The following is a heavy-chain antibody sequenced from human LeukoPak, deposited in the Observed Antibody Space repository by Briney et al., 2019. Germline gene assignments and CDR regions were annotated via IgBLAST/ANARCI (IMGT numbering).Heavy chain of an antibody. D-gene: IGHD3-9*01. V-gene: IGHV3-23*01. J-gene: IGHJ4*02. CDR3: ALMVDNILTGGIWIDY. CDR1: GFTFSSYA. CDR2: ISDSGGRT. Sequence: GGSLRLSCGASGFTFSSYAMCAVRQAPGKGLEWVSGISDSGGRTYYADSVRGRFTISRDNSKNTLYLHMNSLRAEDTAVYYCALMVDNILTGGIWIDYWGQGILVTVSS.